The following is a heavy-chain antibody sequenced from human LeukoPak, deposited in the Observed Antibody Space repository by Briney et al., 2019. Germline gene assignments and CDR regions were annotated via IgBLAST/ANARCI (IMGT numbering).Heavy chain of an antibody. Sequence: GESLKISCKGSGYSFTSYWIGWVRKMPGKGLKWMGIIYPGDSDTRYSPSFQGQVTNSADKSISTAYLQWSSLKASDTAMYYCARLPTYYDILTGYYIGHYMDVWGKGTTVTVSS. CDR1: GYSFTSYW. CDR3: ARLPTYYDILTGYYIGHYMDV. CDR2: IYPGDSDT. D-gene: IGHD3-9*01. J-gene: IGHJ6*03. V-gene: IGHV5-51*01.